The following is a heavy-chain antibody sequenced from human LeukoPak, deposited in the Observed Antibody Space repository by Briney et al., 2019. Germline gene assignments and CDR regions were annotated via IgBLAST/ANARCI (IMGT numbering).Heavy chain of an antibody. J-gene: IGHJ4*02. V-gene: IGHV3-48*03. Sequence: GGSLRLSCAASGFTFSSYEMNWVRQAPGKGLEWVSYISSSGSTIYYADSVKGRFTISRDNAKNSLYLQMNSLRAEDTAVYYCARDDGYSSSWYYFDYWGQGTPVTVSS. CDR3: ARDDGYSSSWYYFDY. CDR1: GFTFSSYE. D-gene: IGHD6-13*01. CDR2: ISSSGSTI.